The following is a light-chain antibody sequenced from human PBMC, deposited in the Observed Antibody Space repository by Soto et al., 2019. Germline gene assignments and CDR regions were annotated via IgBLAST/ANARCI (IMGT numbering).Light chain of an antibody. CDR1: QSVSSSY. J-gene: IGKJ1*01. CDR2: GAS. V-gene: IGKV3-20*01. Sequence: EIGLTQSPGTLSLSPGERATLSCRASQSVSSSYLAWYQQKPGQAPRLLIYGASSRATGIPDRFSGSGSGTDFTLTISRLEPEDFAVYYCQPYCSWFGQGTKVEIK. CDR3: QPYCSW.